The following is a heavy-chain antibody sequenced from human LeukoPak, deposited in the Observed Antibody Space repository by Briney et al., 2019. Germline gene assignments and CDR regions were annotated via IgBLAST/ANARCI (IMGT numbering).Heavy chain of an antibody. CDR3: ARDRPDGITGTRGPYGMDV. J-gene: IGHJ6*04. CDR2: IYYSGST. CDR1: GGSISSGGYY. V-gene: IGHV4-61*08. D-gene: IGHD1-20*01. Sequence: SQTLSLTCTVSGGSISSGGYYWSWIRQPPGKGLEWIGYIYYSGSTNYNPSLKSRVTISVDTSKNQFSLKLSSVTAADTAVYYCARDRPDGITGTRGPYGMDVWGKGTTVTVSS.